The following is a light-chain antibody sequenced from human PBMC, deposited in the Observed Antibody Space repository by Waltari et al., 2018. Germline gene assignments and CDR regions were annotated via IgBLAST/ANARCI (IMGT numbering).Light chain of an antibody. CDR3: AVWDDRLNGWV. V-gene: IGLV1-44*01. J-gene: IGLJ3*02. CDR2: GFN. Sequence: QSVLTQPPSASGTPGQRVSVSCSGSTSNIGGNSVSWFHQPPGTAPKLLIYGFNQRPSGVPDRFSGSKSGTSASLAISGLQSEDEGVYYCAVWDDRLNGWVFGGGTRLTVL. CDR1: TSNIGGNS.